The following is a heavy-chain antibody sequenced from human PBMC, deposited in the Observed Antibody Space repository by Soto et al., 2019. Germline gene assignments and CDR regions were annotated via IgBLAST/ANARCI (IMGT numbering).Heavy chain of an antibody. D-gene: IGHD3-22*01. CDR2: INHSGST. CDR1: GGSFSGYY. V-gene: IGHV4-34*01. J-gene: IGHJ1*01. CDR3: AHCSGYYPGYFQH. Sequence: SETLSLTWAVYGGSFSGYYWSWIRQPPGKGLEWIGEINHSGSTNYNPSLKSRVTISVDTSKNQFSLKLSSVTAADTAVYYCAHCSGYYPGYFQHSRHGTLVSVSS.